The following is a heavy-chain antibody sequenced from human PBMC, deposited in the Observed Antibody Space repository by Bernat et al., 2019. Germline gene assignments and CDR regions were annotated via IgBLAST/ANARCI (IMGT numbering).Heavy chain of an antibody. J-gene: IGHJ4*02. D-gene: IGHD3-3*01. CDR3: AGRRFLEWLLLFDY. Sequence: EVQLLESGGGLVQPGGSLRLSCAASGFTFSSYAMSWVRQAPGKGLEWVSAISGSGGSTYYADFVKGRFTISRDNSKNTLYLQMNSLRAEDTAVYYCAGRRFLEWLLLFDYWGQGTLVTVSS. CDR1: GFTFSSYA. V-gene: IGHV3-23*01. CDR2: ISGSGGST.